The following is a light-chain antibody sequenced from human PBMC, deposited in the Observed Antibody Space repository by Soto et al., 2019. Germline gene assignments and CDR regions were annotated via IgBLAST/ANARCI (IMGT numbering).Light chain of an antibody. CDR3: QQHSDNWT. V-gene: IGKV1-5*03. J-gene: IGKJ1*01. CDR1: QSISSW. CDR2: KAS. Sequence: DIQMTQSPSTLSASVGDRVTITCRASQSISSWLAWYQQKPGTAPKLLIYKASTLQSGVPSRFSGSGSGTEFTLTISSLQPDDLATYYCQQHSDNWTFGQGTKVDIK.